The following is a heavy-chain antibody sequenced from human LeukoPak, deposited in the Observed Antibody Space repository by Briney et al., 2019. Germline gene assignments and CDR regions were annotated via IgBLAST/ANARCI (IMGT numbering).Heavy chain of an antibody. Sequence: PSETLSLTCTVSGGSISSYYWSWIRQPAGKGLEWIGRIYTSGSTNYNPSLKSRVTMSVDTSKNQFSLKLSSVTAADTAVYYCARQGYYYDSSGYDYYYYGMDVWGQGTTVTVSS. D-gene: IGHD3-22*01. J-gene: IGHJ6*02. CDR2: IYTSGST. V-gene: IGHV4-4*07. CDR3: ARQGYYYDSSGYDYYYYGMDV. CDR1: GGSISSYY.